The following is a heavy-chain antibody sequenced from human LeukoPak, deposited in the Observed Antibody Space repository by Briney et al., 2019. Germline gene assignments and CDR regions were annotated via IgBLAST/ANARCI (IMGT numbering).Heavy chain of an antibody. J-gene: IGHJ3*02. V-gene: IGHV3-23*01. Sequence: PGGALRLSCAASGFTFSSYAMSCGREAPGRGVEWVSAISGSGGSTYYADSVKGRFTISRDNSKNTLDLQMNSLRAEDTAVYYCAKDYRPITMIVVVIIPDAFDIWGQGTMVTVSS. D-gene: IGHD3-22*01. CDR3: AKDYRPITMIVVVIIPDAFDI. CDR1: GFTFSSYA. CDR2: ISGSGGST.